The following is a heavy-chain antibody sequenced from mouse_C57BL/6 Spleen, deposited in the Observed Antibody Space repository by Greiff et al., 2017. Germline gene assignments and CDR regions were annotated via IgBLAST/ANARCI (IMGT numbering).Heavy chain of an antibody. D-gene: IGHD1-1*01. V-gene: IGHV1-82*01. J-gene: IGHJ1*03. CDR1: GYAFSSSW. Sequence: VQLQQSGPELVKPGASVKISCKASGYAFSSSWMNWVKQRPGKGLEWIGRIYPGDGDTNYNGKFKGKATLTADKSSSTAYMQLSSLTSEDSAVYFCARSGIITWYFDVRGTGTTVTVSS. CDR3: ARSGIITWYFDV. CDR2: IYPGDGDT.